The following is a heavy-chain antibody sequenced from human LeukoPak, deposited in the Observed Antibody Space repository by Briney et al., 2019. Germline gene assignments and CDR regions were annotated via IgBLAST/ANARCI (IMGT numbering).Heavy chain of an antibody. CDR1: GGTFSSYA. Sequence: ASVKVSCKASGGTFSSYAISWVRLAPGQGLEWMGGIIPIFGTANYAQKFQGRVTITADKSTSTAYMELSSLRSEDTAVYYCARASTDYYGSGSYYYYYYYYGMDVWGKGTTVTVSS. J-gene: IGHJ6*04. V-gene: IGHV1-69*06. D-gene: IGHD3-10*01. CDR2: IIPIFGTA. CDR3: ARASTDYYGSGSYYYYYYYYGMDV.